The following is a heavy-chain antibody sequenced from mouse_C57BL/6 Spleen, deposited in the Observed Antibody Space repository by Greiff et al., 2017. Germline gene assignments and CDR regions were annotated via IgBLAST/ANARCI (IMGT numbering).Heavy chain of an antibody. CDR3: ARESERGYYAMDY. V-gene: IGHV1-69*01. J-gene: IGHJ4*01. CDR1: GYTFTSYW. CDR2: IDPSDSYT. Sequence: QVQLQQPGAELVMPGASVKLSCKASGYTFTSYWMHWVKQRPGQGLEWIGEIDPSDSYTNYIQKFKGKSTLTVDKSSSTAYMQLSSLTSEDSAVYYCARESERGYYAMDYWGQGTSVTVSS.